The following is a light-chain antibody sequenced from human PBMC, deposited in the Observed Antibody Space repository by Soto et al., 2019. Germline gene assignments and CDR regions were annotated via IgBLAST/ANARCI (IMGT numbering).Light chain of an antibody. CDR3: QSYDSSLSGSRV. J-gene: IGLJ1*01. CDR1: SSNIGAGYD. Sequence: QSVLTHPPSVSGAPGQMVTISCTGSSSNIGAGYDVHWYQQLPGTAPKLLIYGYINRPSGVPDRFSGSKSGTSASLAITGLQAEDEADYYCQSYDSSLSGSRVFGTGTKVTVL. CDR2: GYI. V-gene: IGLV1-40*01.